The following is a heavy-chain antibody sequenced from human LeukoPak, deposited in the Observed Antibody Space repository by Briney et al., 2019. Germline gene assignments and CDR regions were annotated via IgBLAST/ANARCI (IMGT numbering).Heavy chain of an antibody. CDR1: GFTFSDSA. V-gene: IGHV3-73*01. D-gene: IGHD3-9*01. CDR2: IRTQANNDAT. Sequence: GGSLRLSCAASGFTFSDSAMHWVRQASGKGLEWLGRIRTQANNDATAYGASVKGRFIISRDDSRNTAYLQMNSLITEDTAVYYCAGDYNSLTGLNYWGQGTLVTVSS. CDR3: AGDYNSLTGLNY. J-gene: IGHJ4*02.